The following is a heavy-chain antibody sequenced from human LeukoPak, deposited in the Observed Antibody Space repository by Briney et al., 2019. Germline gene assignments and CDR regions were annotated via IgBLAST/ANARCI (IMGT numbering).Heavy chain of an antibody. Sequence: GGSLRLSCAASGFILSDYNMNWVRRAPGKGLEWVSSISGNSNDMNYADSVKGRFTISRDNTRNSLYLQMNSLRAEDTAIYYCVRIPNGANFPNWFDPWGQGTLVTVSS. CDR3: VRIPNGANFPNWFDP. CDR2: ISGNSNDM. V-gene: IGHV3-21*01. D-gene: IGHD4/OR15-4a*01. CDR1: GFILSDYN. J-gene: IGHJ5*02.